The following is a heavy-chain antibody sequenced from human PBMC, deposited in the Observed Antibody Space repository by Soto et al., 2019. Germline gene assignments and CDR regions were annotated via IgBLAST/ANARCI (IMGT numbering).Heavy chain of an antibody. CDR1: GYTFTGYY. J-gene: IGHJ3*02. CDR2: INPNSGGT. D-gene: IGHD3-22*01. V-gene: IGHV1-2*04. CDR3: ARGPNEEYYDSSGPHAFEI. Sequence: ASVQVSCKASGYTFTGYYMHWVRQAPGQGLEWMGWINPNSGGTNYAQKFQGWVTMTRDTSISTAYMELSRLRSDDTAVYYCARGPNEEYYDSSGPHAFEIWGQGTMVTV.